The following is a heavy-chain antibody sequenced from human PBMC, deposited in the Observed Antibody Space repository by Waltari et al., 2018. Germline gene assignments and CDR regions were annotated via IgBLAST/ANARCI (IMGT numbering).Heavy chain of an antibody. D-gene: IGHD1-26*01. CDR1: GGSFSGYY. J-gene: IGHJ4*02. CDR3: ARVKKWELGYFDY. V-gene: IGHV4-34*01. Sequence: QVQLQQWGAGLLKPSETLSLTCAVYGGSFSGYYWIWIRQPPGKGLEWIGEINHSGSTNYNPSLKSRVTISVDTSKNQFSLKLSSVTAADTAVYYCARVKKWELGYFDYWGQGTLVTVSS. CDR2: INHSGST.